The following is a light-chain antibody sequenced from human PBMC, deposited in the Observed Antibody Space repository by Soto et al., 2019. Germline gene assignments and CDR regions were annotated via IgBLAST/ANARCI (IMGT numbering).Light chain of an antibody. J-gene: IGLJ1*01. Sequence: QSVLTQPRSVSGSPGQSVTISCTGTSSDVGGYNYVSWYQQHPGKAPKLMIYDVSKRPSGVPDRFSGSKSGNTASLTISGLQAEHEADYYCCSYAGSYTHYVFGTGTKLTVL. CDR3: CSYAGSYTHYV. V-gene: IGLV2-11*01. CDR2: DVS. CDR1: SSDVGGYNY.